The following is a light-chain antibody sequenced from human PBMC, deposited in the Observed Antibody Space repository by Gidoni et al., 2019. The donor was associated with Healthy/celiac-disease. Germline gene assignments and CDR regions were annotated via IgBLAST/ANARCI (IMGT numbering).Light chain of an antibody. CDR2: QDS. CDR3: QAWDSSMGVV. Sequence: SYELTQPPSVSVSPGQTASITCSGDKLGDSYACWYQQKPGQSPVLVIYQDSKRPSGIPERFSGSNSGNTATLTISGTQAMDEADYYCQAWDSSMGVVFGGGTKLTVL. J-gene: IGLJ2*01. V-gene: IGLV3-1*01. CDR1: KLGDSY.